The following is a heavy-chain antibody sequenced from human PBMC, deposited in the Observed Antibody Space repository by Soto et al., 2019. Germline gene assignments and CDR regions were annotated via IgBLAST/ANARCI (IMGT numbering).Heavy chain of an antibody. J-gene: IGHJ5*02. Sequence: SQTLSLTGGFSGSSVSSNTASWHWIRQSPSRGLEWLGRTYFRSKWYNDYAVSVKSRIIINPDTSNNQFSLQLNSVTPEDTAVYFCAKGDNLGPKTGYAFDPWGQGIMVTGS. CDR2: TYFRSKWYN. D-gene: IGHD5-12*01. CDR1: GSSVSSNTAS. V-gene: IGHV6-1*01. CDR3: AKGDNLGPKTGYAFDP.